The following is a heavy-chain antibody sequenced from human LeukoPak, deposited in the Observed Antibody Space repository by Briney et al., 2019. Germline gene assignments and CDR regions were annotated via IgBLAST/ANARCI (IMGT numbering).Heavy chain of an antibody. V-gene: IGHV3-30*19. Sequence: PGGSLILSCAASGFTFSSCGMHWVRQAPGKGLEWVAVIWYDGSNKYYADSVKGRFTISRDNAKNTLYLQMNSLRAEDTAVYYCARDRGQWLYDYYYYGMDVWGQGTTVAVSS. CDR1: GFTFSSCG. D-gene: IGHD6-19*01. CDR2: IWYDGSNK. CDR3: ARDRGQWLYDYYYYGMDV. J-gene: IGHJ6*02.